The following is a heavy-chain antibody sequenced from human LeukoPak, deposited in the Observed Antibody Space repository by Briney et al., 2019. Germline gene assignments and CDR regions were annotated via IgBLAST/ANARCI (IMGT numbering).Heavy chain of an antibody. CDR2: INPNSGGT. CDR3: ARAEWAIAADY. D-gene: IGHD6-25*01. Sequence: ASVKVSCKASGYSFTSHYMHWVRQAPGQGLEWMGWINPNSGGTNYAQKFQGRVTMTRDTSISTAYMELSRLRSDDTAVYYCARAEWAIAADYWGQGTLVTVSS. V-gene: IGHV1-2*02. J-gene: IGHJ4*02. CDR1: GYSFTSHY.